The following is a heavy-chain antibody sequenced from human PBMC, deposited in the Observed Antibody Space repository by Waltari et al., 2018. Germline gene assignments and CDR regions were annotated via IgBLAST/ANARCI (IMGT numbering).Heavy chain of an antibody. J-gene: IGHJ4*02. V-gene: IGHV3-30-3*01. D-gene: IGHD2-21*01. CDR3: ARAPRYCGGDCYFFDY. CDR2: ISYDGSNK. CDR1: GFTFSSYA. Sequence: QVQLVESGGGVVQPGRSLRLSCAASGFTFSSYAMHWVRQAPGKGLGWVAVISYDGSNKYYADSVKGLFTISRDNSKNTLYLQMNSLRAEDTAVYYCARAPRYCGGDCYFFDYWGQGTLVTVSS.